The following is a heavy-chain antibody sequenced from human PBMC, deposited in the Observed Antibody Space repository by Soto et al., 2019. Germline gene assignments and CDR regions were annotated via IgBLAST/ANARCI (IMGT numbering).Heavy chain of an antibody. D-gene: IGHD3-22*01. V-gene: IGHV1-58*01. CDR2: IVVGSGNT. Sequence: GASVKVSCKASGFTFTSSAVQWVRQSRGQRLEWIGWIVVGSGNTNYAQKFQERVTITRDMSTSTAYMELSSLRSEDTAVYYCARQGVSWFYDSSGYSFHWGQGTLVTVSS. CDR1: GFTFTSSA. CDR3: ARQGVSWFYDSSGYSFH. J-gene: IGHJ4*02.